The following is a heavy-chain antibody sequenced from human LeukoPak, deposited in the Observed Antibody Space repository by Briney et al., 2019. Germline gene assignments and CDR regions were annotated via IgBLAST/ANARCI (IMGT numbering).Heavy chain of an antibody. V-gene: IGHV1-69*06. J-gene: IGHJ4*02. Sequence: SVKVSCKASGGTFSSYAISWVRQAPGQGLEWMGGIIPIFGTANYAQKFQGRVTITADKSTSTAYMELSSLRSEDTAVYYCARSGFGELLARFDYWGQGTLVTVSS. CDR2: IIPIFGTA. CDR3: ARSGFGELLARFDY. D-gene: IGHD3-10*01. CDR1: GGTFSSYA.